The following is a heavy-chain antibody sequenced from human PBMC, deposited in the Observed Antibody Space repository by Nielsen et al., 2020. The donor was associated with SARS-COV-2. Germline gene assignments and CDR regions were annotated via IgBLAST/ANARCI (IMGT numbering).Heavy chain of an antibody. CDR3: ARDSMATAGYYYYGMDV. D-gene: IGHD5-24*01. CDR2: IYYSGST. Sequence: SETLSLTCTVSGGSISSYYWSWIRQPPGKGLEWIGYIYYSGSTNYNPSLKSRVTISVDTSKNQFSLKLSSVTAADTAVYYCARDSMATAGYYYYGMDVWGQGTTVTVSS. CDR1: GGSISSYY. V-gene: IGHV4-59*01. J-gene: IGHJ6*02.